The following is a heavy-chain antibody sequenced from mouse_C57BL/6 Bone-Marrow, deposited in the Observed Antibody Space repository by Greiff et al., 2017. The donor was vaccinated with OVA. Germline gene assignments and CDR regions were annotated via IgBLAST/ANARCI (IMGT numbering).Heavy chain of an antibody. J-gene: IGHJ4*01. CDR2: IYPGSGNT. CDR1: GYTFTDYY. D-gene: IGHD1-1*01. Sequence: QVQLQQSGAELVRPGASVKLSCKASGYTFTDYYINWVKQRPGQGLEWIARIYPGSGNTYYNEKFKGKATLTAEKSSSTASMQLSSLTSEDSAVYFCARSYYYGSSYAMDYWGQGTSVTVSS. V-gene: IGHV1-76*01. CDR3: ARSYYYGSSYAMDY.